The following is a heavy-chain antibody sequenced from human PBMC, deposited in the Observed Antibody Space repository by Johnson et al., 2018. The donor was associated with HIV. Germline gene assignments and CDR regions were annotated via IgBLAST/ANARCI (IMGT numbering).Heavy chain of an antibody. J-gene: IGHJ3*02. CDR3: ARDSTPWGGDYVGYAFDI. D-gene: IGHD4-17*01. CDR2: ISGSGGST. CDR1: GFTFDDYG. Sequence: VQLVESGGGLVQPGRSLRLSCAASGFTFDDYGMHWVRQAPGKGLEWVSAISGSGGSTYYADSVKGRFTISRDNSKNTLYLLMNSLRAEDTAVYYCARDSTPWGGDYVGYAFDIWGQGTMVTVSS. V-gene: IGHV3-23*04.